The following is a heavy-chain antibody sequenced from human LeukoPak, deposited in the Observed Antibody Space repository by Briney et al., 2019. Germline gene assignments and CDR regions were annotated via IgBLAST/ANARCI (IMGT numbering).Heavy chain of an antibody. CDR3: VRDGNGYTPLDF. V-gene: IGHV1-24*01. CDR2: FDPEDDET. Sequence: ASVKVSCKVSGYTLTQLSMHWVRQAPGKGLEWMGSFDPEDDETIYAQKFQGRVTMTEDTSIDTAYMELSSLGSEDTAVYYCVRDGNGYTPLDFWGQGTLVTVSS. CDR1: GYTLTQLS. J-gene: IGHJ4*02. D-gene: IGHD5-24*01.